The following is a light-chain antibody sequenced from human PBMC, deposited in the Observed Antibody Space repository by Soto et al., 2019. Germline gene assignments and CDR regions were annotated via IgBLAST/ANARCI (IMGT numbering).Light chain of an antibody. J-gene: IGLJ1*01. CDR3: SSFTSNRIYV. V-gene: IGLV2-14*01. CDR2: QVS. Sequence: QSALTQPRSVSGSPGQSITISCTVTSSDVGGYNLVSWYQQHPGKVPKLMMYQVSNRPSGVSNRFSGSKSGNTASLTISGLQPEDEADYYCSSFTSNRIYVFGPGTKVTVL. CDR1: SSDVGGYNL.